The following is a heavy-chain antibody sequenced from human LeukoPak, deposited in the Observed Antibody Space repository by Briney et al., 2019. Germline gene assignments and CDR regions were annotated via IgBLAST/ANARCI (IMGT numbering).Heavy chain of an antibody. V-gene: IGHV1-69*06. Sequence: SVKVSCKASGGTFSSYAISWVRQAPGQGLEWMGGIIPIFGTANYAQKFRGRVTITADKSTSTAYMDLSSLRSEDTAVYYCARGTLERRGAYYYMDVWGKGTTVTVSS. D-gene: IGHD1-1*01. CDR2: IIPIFGTA. CDR3: ARGTLERRGAYYYMDV. CDR1: GGTFSSYA. J-gene: IGHJ6*03.